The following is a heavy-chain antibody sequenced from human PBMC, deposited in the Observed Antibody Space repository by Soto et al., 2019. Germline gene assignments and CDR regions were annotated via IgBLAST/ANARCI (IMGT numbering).Heavy chain of an antibody. J-gene: IGHJ4*02. V-gene: IGHV1-18*01. CDR2: INAYNGNT. D-gene: IGHD4-4*01. CDR1: GYIFTSYG. CDR3: ARDIDYNIDY. Sequence: ASVLVSCTASGYIFTSYGFSWVRQAPGQGLEWVGWINAYNGNTNYAQRVQGRVTVTTDTSTSTAYMELRNLRSDDTAVYYCARDIDYNIDYWGLGTLVTVAS.